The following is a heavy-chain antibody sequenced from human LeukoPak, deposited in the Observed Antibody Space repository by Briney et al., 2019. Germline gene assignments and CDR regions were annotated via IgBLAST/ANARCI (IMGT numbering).Heavy chain of an antibody. Sequence: PSQTLSLTCTVSGGSISSGDYYWSWIRQPPGKGLEWIGYIYYSGSTYYNPSLKSRVTISVDTSKNQFSLKLSSVTAADTAVYYCARGDTAMAVNFDYWGQGTLVTVSS. D-gene: IGHD5-18*01. V-gene: IGHV4-30-4*01. CDR2: IYYSGST. CDR3: ARGDTAMAVNFDY. CDR1: GGSISSGDYY. J-gene: IGHJ4*02.